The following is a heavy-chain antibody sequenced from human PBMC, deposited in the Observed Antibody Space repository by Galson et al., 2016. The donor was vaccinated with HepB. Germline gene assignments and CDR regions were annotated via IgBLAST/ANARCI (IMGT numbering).Heavy chain of an antibody. V-gene: IGHV1-69*06. CDR3: ARKGPRGGHYFDY. J-gene: IGHJ4*02. Sequence: SVKVSCKGSEDTFSSYSINWVRQAPGQGLEWMGGIIPIFGSRNYAQKFQGRVTITADKSTTTAYMELRSLRSEDTAVYYCARKGPRGGHYFDYWGRGSLVTVSS. CDR2: IIPIFGSR. CDR1: EDTFSSYS.